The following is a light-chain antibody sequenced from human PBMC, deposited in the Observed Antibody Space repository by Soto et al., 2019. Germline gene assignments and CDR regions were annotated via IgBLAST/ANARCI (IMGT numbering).Light chain of an antibody. V-gene: IGKV1-8*01. J-gene: IGKJ4*01. Sequence: AIRMTQSPSSFSASTGDRVTITCRASHGISSYLDWYQQKPGKAPKLLIYAASTLQSGVPSRFSGSGSGTDFTLPISCLQYADFATYYCQQYYSYPRSSFGGGTKVEIK. CDR2: AAS. CDR1: HGISSY. CDR3: QQYYSYPRSS.